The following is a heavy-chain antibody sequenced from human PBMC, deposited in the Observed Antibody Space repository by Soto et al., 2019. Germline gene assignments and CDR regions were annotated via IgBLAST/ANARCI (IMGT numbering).Heavy chain of an antibody. V-gene: IGHV1-3*01. J-gene: IGHJ4*02. Sequence: QAHLVQSGAEVKMPGDSVQVSCKASGFVSSNYNFHWVRQAPGQSLEWMGRINAGNGNTQYSQNFQGRVNFTSDASASTAFMELTNLRFEDRAMYYCASDYGSNWRLWGQGTLVSLSS. CDR1: GFVSSNYN. CDR3: ASDYGSNWRL. CDR2: INAGNGNT. D-gene: IGHD6-19*01.